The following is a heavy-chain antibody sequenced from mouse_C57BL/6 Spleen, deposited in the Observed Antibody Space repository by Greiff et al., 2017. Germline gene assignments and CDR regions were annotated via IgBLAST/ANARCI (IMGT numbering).Heavy chain of an antibody. J-gene: IGHJ1*03. V-gene: IGHV5-6*01. Sequence: EVHLVESGGDLVKPGGSLKLSCAASGFTFSSYGLSWVRQTPDKRLEWVATISSGGSYTYYPDSVKGRFTISRDTAKNTLYLQMSSLKSEDTAMYYCARQEGNLYFDVWGTGTTVTVSS. CDR1: GFTFSSYG. CDR3: ARQEGNLYFDV. CDR2: ISSGGSYT.